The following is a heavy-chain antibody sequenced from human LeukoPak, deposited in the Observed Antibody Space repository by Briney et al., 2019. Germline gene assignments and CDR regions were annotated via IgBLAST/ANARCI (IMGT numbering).Heavy chain of an antibody. CDR3: ARARWSSTGWFLGY. CDR2: VNPQGSGT. Sequence: PGESLRLSCAASGFTFSSYWMHWVRQAPGKGLVWVSRVNPQGSGTSYTDSVKGRFTSSRDNAKDALHLQMDNLRVEDTAVYYCARARWSSTGWFLGYWGQGTLVTVSS. V-gene: IGHV3-74*01. J-gene: IGHJ4*02. D-gene: IGHD6-19*01. CDR1: GFTFSSYW.